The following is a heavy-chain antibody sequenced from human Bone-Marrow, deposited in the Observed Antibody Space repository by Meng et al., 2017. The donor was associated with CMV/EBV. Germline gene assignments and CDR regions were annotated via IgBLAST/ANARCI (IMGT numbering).Heavy chain of an antibody. D-gene: IGHD6-13*01. CDR1: GYTFTSYG. CDR2: ISAYNGNT. CDR3: ARGLRGSSWYDYYGMDV. V-gene: IGHV1-18*01. Sequence: ASVKVSCKASGYTFTSYGISWVRQAPGQGLEWMGWISAYNGNTNYAQKLQGRVTMTTDTSTSTAYMGLRSLRSEDTAVYYCARGLRGSSWYDYYGMDVWGQGTTVTVSS. J-gene: IGHJ6*02.